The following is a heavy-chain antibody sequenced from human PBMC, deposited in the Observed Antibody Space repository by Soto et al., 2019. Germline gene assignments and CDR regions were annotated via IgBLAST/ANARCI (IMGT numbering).Heavy chain of an antibody. D-gene: IGHD3-10*01. V-gene: IGHV3-30*03. CDR2: ISYDGSNK. CDR1: GFTFSSYG. Sequence: GGSLRLSCAASGFTFSSYGMHWVRQAPGKGLEWVAVISYDGSNKYYADSVKGRFTISRDNSKNTLYLQMNSLRAEDTAVYYCALLWFGELWYEYWGQGTLVTVSS. CDR3: ALLWFGELWYEY. J-gene: IGHJ4*02.